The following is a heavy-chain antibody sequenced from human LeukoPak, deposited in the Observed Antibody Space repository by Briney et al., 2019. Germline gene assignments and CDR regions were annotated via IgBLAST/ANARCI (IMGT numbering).Heavy chain of an antibody. Sequence: ASVKVSCKASGYTFTGYYMHWVRQAPGQGLEWMRWINPNSGGTNYAQKFQGRVTMTRDTSISTAYMELSRLRSDDTAVYYCARAPLGSSPPSGYWGQGTLVTVSS. V-gene: IGHV1-2*02. J-gene: IGHJ4*02. CDR2: INPNSGGT. CDR1: GYTFTGYY. D-gene: IGHD3-10*01. CDR3: ARAPLGSSPPSGY.